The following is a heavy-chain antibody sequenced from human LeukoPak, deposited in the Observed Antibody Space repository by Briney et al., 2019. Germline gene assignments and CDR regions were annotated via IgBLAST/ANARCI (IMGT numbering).Heavy chain of an antibody. CDR3: AGDTYCSSTSCHNYYYYGMDV. CDR1: GFTFSNHY. CDR2: ISSGSSSI. J-gene: IGHJ6*02. D-gene: IGHD2-2*02. V-gene: IGHV3-21*01. Sequence: GGSLRLSCAASGFTFSNHYMNWVRQAPGKGLEWVSSISSGSSSIYYADSVKGRFTISRDNAKNSLYLRMNSLRAEDTAVYYCAGDTYCSSTSCHNYYYYGMDVWGQGTTVTVSS.